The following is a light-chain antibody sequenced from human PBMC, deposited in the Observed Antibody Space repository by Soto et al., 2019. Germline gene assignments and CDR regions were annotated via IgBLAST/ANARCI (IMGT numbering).Light chain of an antibody. CDR2: GAS. CDR3: QHYGTSLWT. CDR1: QSVSTSF. Sequence: EIMLTQSPGTLSLSPGERATLSCRASQSVSTSFLAWYQQKPGQAPRLLIYGASIRATGIPDRFSGSGSGTDVTLTISRLEPEDFAMYLGQHYGTSLWTFGQGTKVEIK. V-gene: IGKV3-20*01. J-gene: IGKJ1*01.